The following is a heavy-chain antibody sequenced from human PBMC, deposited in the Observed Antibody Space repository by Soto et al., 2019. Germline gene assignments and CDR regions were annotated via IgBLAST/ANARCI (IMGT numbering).Heavy chain of an antibody. CDR2: VNPSGGTT. J-gene: IGHJ4*02. D-gene: IGHD6-19*01. CDR1: GYIFTTSA. Sequence: QVQLVQSEAELKQPGASVKISCKASGYIFTTSAIHWVRQAPGQGLEWMGIVNPSGGTTTYAQKFQGRGTMTRDTYTTTVYMELSSLRFDDTAVYYCAREDQWLPDYWGQGTLVSVSS. V-gene: IGHV1-46*01. CDR3: AREDQWLPDY.